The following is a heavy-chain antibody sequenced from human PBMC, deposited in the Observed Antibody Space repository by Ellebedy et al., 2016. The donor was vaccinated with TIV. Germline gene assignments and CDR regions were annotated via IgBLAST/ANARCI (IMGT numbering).Heavy chain of an antibody. V-gene: IGHV1-46*01. J-gene: IGHJ4*02. CDR1: GYTFTSYY. D-gene: IGHD6-19*01. CDR2: INPSDGFT. CDR3: ARGDSSGWGIDY. Sequence: AALVKVSCKASGYTFTSYYIHWVRQAPGQGLQWMGIINPSDGFTSYAQKFQGRVTMTRDTSTSTVYMELSSLRSEDTAVYYCARGDSSGWGIDYWGQGTLVTVSS.